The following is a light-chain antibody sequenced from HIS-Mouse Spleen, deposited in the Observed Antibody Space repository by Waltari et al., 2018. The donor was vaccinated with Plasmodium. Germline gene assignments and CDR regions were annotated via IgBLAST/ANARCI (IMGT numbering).Light chain of an antibody. J-gene: IGKJ4*01. Sequence: DIQMTQSPSTLSASVGHRVTITCRASQSISSWLAWYQQKPGKAPKLLIDKASSLESGVPSRCSGSGSGTEFTLTISSLQPDDFATYYCQQDNSLLTFGGGTKVEIK. CDR1: QSISSW. CDR2: KAS. CDR3: QQDNSLLT. V-gene: IGKV1-5*03.